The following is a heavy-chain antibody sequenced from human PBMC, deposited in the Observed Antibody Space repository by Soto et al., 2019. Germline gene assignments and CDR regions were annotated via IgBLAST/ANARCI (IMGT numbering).Heavy chain of an antibody. D-gene: IGHD2-21*02. CDR2: ISGTTDTI. CDR3: VRQRGVMTDFAYFDS. V-gene: IGHV3-48*02. Sequence: GGSLRLSCAASGFTFKTFVMNWVRQAPGKGLEWVSYISGTTDTINFADSVRGRFTISRDNAKNSMFLQMDSLRDADTAVYYCVRQRGVMTDFAYFDSWGQGTLVTVSS. J-gene: IGHJ4*02. CDR1: GFTFKTFV.